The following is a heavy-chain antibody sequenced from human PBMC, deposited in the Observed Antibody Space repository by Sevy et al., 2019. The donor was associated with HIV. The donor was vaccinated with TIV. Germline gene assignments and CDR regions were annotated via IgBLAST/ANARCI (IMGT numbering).Heavy chain of an antibody. CDR3: ARYPLYYDFWSGYPVYGMDV. J-gene: IGHJ6*02. D-gene: IGHD3-3*01. Sequence: GGSLRLSCAASGFTFSSYGMHWVRQAPGKGLEWVAVIWYDGSNKYYADSVKGRFTISRDNSKNTLYLQMNSLRAEDTAVYYWARYPLYYDFWSGYPVYGMDVWGQGTTVTVSS. CDR1: GFTFSSYG. V-gene: IGHV3-33*01. CDR2: IWYDGSNK.